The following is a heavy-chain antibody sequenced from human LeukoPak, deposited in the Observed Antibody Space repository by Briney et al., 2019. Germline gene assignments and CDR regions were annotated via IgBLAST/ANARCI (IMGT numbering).Heavy chain of an antibody. D-gene: IGHD2-2*02. CDR1: GYTFTSYD. V-gene: IGHV1-18*01. CDR2: ISAYNGNT. Sequence: ASVKVSCKASGYTFTSYDISWVRQAPGQGLEWMGWISAYNGNTNYAQKLQGRVTMTTGTSTSTAYMELRSLRSDDTAVYYCARDFPDIVVVPAAISLYYYYYMDVWGKGTTVTVSS. CDR3: ARDFPDIVVVPAAISLYYYYYMDV. J-gene: IGHJ6*03.